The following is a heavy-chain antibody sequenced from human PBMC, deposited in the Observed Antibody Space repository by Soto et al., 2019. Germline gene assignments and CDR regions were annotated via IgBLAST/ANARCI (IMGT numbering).Heavy chain of an antibody. J-gene: IGHJ6*02. CDR1: GGTFSSYA. Sequence: QVPLVQSGAEVKKPGSSVKVSCKASGGTFSSYAISWVRQAPGQGLEWMGGIIPIFGTANYAQKFQGRVTITADESTSTAYMELSSLRSEDTAVYYCARDTVNYYDSSGYYEYYYYYGMDVWGQGTTVTVSS. V-gene: IGHV1-69*01. CDR3: ARDTVNYYDSSGYYEYYYYYGMDV. D-gene: IGHD3-22*01. CDR2: IIPIFGTA.